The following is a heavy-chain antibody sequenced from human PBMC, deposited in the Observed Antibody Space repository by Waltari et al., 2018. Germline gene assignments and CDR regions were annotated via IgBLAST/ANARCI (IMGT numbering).Heavy chain of an antibody. J-gene: IGHJ3*02. D-gene: IGHD6-13*01. CDR2: INPNSGGT. CDR3: ARALSRQLVNSGAFDI. Sequence: QVQLVQSGAEVKKPGASVKVSCKASGYTFTGYYMHWVRQAPGQGLEWMGRINPNSGGTNYAQKFQGRVTMTRDTSISTAYMELSRLRSDDTAVYYCARALSRQLVNSGAFDIWGQGTMVTVSS. CDR1: GYTFTGYY. V-gene: IGHV1-2*06.